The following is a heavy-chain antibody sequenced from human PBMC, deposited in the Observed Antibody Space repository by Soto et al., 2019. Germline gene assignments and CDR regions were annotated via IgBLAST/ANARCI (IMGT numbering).Heavy chain of an antibody. CDR1: GYSFTSYW. V-gene: IGHV5-10-1*01. CDR2: IDPSDSYT. Sequence: GESLKISCKGSGYSFTSYWISWVRQMPGKGLEWMGRIDPSDSYTNYSPSFQGHVTISADKSISTAYLQWSSLKASDTAMYYCARLATKEQLWTLYYYYGMDVWGQGTTVTVSS. J-gene: IGHJ6*02. CDR3: ARLATKEQLWTLYYYYGMDV. D-gene: IGHD5-18*01.